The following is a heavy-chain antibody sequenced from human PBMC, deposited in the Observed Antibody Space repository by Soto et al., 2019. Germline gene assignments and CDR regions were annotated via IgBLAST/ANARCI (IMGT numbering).Heavy chain of an antibody. CDR2: INHNTNT. CDR1: GGSFSDTY. Sequence: QVHLQQWGAGLLKPSETLSLTCAVYGGSFSDTYWNGFRQPPGKGLEWIGEINHNTNTIYNPSLTSRVTISVDTSKNHFSLKLTSVTAADTAVYYCARGVRLFRGSCDPWGQGTLVTVSS. V-gene: IGHV4-34*01. D-gene: IGHD2-15*01. J-gene: IGHJ5*02. CDR3: ARGVRLFRGSCDP.